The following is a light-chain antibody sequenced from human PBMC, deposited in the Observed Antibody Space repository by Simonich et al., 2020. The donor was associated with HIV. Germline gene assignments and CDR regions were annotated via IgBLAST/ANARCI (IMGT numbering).Light chain of an antibody. CDR3: QQYYSSPRT. V-gene: IGKV4-1*01. CDR1: QSVLYSSNNKNY. J-gene: IGKJ1*01. Sequence: DIVMTHSPDSLAVSLGERATINCKSSQSVLYSSNNKNYLAWYQQKPGQPPKLLIYWATTRESGVPDRCSGSGSGTDFTLTISSLQAEDVAVYYCQQYYSSPRTFGQGTKVEIK. CDR2: WAT.